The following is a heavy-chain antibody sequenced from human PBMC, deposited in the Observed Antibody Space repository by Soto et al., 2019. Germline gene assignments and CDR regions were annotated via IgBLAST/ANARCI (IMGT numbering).Heavy chain of an antibody. Sequence: EVLLVESGGGLVQPGGSLRLSCAASGFTFITYWMSWVRQAPGKGLEWVANIKQDGSEQFYVDSVKGRFTISRDNAKNSRSLQDHSLRAEDTAVYFCARLPHPGIAVAGTVYWGQGTLVTVSS. CDR2: IKQDGSEQ. CDR3: ARLPHPGIAVAGTVY. J-gene: IGHJ4*02. D-gene: IGHD6-19*01. V-gene: IGHV3-7*05. CDR1: GFTFITYW.